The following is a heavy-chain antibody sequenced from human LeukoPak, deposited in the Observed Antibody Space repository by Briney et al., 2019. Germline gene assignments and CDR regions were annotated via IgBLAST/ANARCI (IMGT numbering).Heavy chain of an antibody. D-gene: IGHD3-16*01. CDR2: INPSGGST. J-gene: IGHJ4*02. Sequence: GASVKVSCKASGYTFTSYGISWVRQAPGQGLEWMGIINPSGGSTSYAQKFQGRVTMTRDMSTSTVYMELSSLRSEDTAVYYWASGGGLPSDYWGQGTLVTVSS. CDR1: GYTFTSYG. V-gene: IGHV1-46*01. CDR3: ASGGGLPSDY.